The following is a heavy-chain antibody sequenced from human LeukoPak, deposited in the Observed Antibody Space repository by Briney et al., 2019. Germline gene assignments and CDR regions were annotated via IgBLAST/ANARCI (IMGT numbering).Heavy chain of an antibody. CDR3: ASAWIV. Sequence: SVKVSCKASGGTFSSYAISGVRQAPGQGLEWMGRIIPIFGTANYAQKFQGRVTITTDKSTSTAYMELGSLRAWDPAVYYVASAWIVWGKGTLVTVSS. CDR2: IIPIFGTA. D-gene: IGHD1-1*01. V-gene: IGHV1-69*05. CDR1: GGTFSSYA. J-gene: IGHJ4*01.